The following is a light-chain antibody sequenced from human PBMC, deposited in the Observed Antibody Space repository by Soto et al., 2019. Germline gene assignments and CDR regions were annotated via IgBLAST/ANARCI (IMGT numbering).Light chain of an antibody. CDR1: QSINTC. Sequence: DVQMAQSPSTLSASVGDRVTITCRASQSINTCLAWYQQKPGKAPKLLIYKASSLESGVPSRFSGSGSGTEFTLTISSLQPDDFATYYCQQYNTYSLAFGQGTKLEIQ. J-gene: IGKJ2*01. V-gene: IGKV1-5*03. CDR3: QQYNTYSLA. CDR2: KAS.